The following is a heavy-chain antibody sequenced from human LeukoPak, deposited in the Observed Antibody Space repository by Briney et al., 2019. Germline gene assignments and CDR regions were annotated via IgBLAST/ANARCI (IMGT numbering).Heavy chain of an antibody. J-gene: IGHJ4*02. D-gene: IGHD2-8*01. CDR3: ARGIDAGVDY. V-gene: IGHV1-8*02. Sequence: ASVRVSCKASGYTFSSFDINWVRQARGQGLEWLGWMSPSSDATGYAQKFQDRVTMTRDTSMRTAYMELSSLTSEDTAVYYCARGIDAGVDYWGQGTLVTVSS. CDR2: MSPSSDAT. CDR1: GYTFSSFD.